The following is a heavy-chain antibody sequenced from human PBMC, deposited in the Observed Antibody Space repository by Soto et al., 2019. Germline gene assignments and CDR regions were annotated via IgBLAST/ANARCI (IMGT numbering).Heavy chain of an antibody. CDR1: GFTLSSYS. CDR2: ISSDGTEK. D-gene: IGHD3-16*01. J-gene: IGHJ6*02. CDR3: ARMFVFSYVPANRGMDV. V-gene: IGHV3-30*04. Sequence: QVQLVESGGGVAQPGRSLRLFCAASGFTLSSYSLHWVRQSPGKGLEWVAAISSDGTEKHYADSVKGRFTISRDNSKNTLPLQLNSLRTEDTAVDYCARMFVFSYVPANRGMDVWGQGTTVTVSS.